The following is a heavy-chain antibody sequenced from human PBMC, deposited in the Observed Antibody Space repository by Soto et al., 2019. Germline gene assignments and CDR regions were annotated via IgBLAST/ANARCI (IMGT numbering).Heavy chain of an antibody. CDR1: GFTFSDFA. Sequence: EVQVLESGGGLVQPGGSLRLSCAATGFTFSDFAMSWVRQAPGKGLEWVSRIYGGGNGPHYADSVKGRVTISRDNSKNTLYLQMNSLRAEDTAVYYCAKMEGMDAWAYSFDYWGQGTLVTVSS. CDR2: IYGGGNGP. CDR3: AKMEGMDAWAYSFDY. V-gene: IGHV3-23*01. D-gene: IGHD2-2*03. J-gene: IGHJ4*02.